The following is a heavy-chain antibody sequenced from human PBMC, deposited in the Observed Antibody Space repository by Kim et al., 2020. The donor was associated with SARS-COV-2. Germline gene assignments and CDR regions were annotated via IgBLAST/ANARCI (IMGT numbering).Heavy chain of an antibody. D-gene: IGHD3-10*01. CDR3: AREAMVRGVIMAMGYFDY. Sequence: GGSLRLSCAASGFTFSSYAMHWVRQAPGKGLEWVAVISYDGSNKYYADSVKGRFTISRDNSKNTLYLQMNSLRAEDTAVYYCAREAMVRGVIMAMGYFDYWGQGTLVTVSS. V-gene: IGHV3-30*04. CDR1: GFTFSSYA. CDR2: ISYDGSNK. J-gene: IGHJ4*02.